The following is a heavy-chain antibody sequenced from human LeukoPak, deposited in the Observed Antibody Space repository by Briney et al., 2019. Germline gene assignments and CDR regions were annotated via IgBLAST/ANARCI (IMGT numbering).Heavy chain of an antibody. CDR2: MYLTGST. Sequence: SETLSLTCTVSGDSISSYYWSWIRQPAGKGLEWIGRMYLTGSTNYNPSPKSRVTMSIDTSKNQFSLNLSSVTAADTAVYYCARDQFRSISGDRWRYDPFDIWGQGTMVTVSS. D-gene: IGHD1-20*01. J-gene: IGHJ3*02. CDR3: ARDQFRSISGDRWRYDPFDI. CDR1: GDSISSYY. V-gene: IGHV4-4*07.